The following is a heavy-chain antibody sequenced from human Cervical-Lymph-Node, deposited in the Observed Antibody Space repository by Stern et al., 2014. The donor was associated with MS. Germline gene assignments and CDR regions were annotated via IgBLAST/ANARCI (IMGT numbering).Heavy chain of an antibody. CDR3: ARESTLVTGTLST. CDR2: IYTSGSI. CDR1: TGSISNYY. V-gene: IGHV4-4*07. Sequence: QVQLQESGPGLVKPSMTLSLTCTVSTGSISNYYWSWIRQPAGKGLEWIGRIYTSGSINYNPSLKTRVTMSVDTSKNQFSLKLTSVTAADTAVYYCARESTLVTGTLSTWGQGTLVTVSS. J-gene: IGHJ5*02. D-gene: IGHD6-19*01.